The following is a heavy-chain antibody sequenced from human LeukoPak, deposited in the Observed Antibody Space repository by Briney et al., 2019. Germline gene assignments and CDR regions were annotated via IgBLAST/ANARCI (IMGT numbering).Heavy chain of an antibody. Sequence: GESLKISCKGSGYSFTSYWIGWVRQMPGKGLEWMGIIYPGDSDTRYSPSFQGQVTISADKSISTAYLQWSSLKASDTAMYYCARHRRAKAVAGTDAFDIWGQGTMVTVPS. D-gene: IGHD6-19*01. V-gene: IGHV5-51*01. CDR1: GYSFTSYW. J-gene: IGHJ3*02. CDR3: ARHRRAKAVAGTDAFDI. CDR2: IYPGDSDT.